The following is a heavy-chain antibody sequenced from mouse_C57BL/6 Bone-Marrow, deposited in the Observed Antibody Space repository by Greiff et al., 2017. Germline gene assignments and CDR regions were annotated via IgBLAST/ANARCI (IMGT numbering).Heavy chain of an antibody. V-gene: IGHV1-55*01. CDR2: IYPGSGST. D-gene: IGHD1-1*01. CDR3: ATRGLLRFFDY. J-gene: IGHJ2*01. CDR1: GYTFPSYW. Sequence: VQLQQPGAELVKPGASVKMSCTASGYTFPSYWITWVKQRPGPGLEWIGAIYPGSGSTNYNEKFKRKATLTVDTSSSTAYMQPSSRTSEDSAVYYCATRGLLRFFDYWGQGTTLTVSS.